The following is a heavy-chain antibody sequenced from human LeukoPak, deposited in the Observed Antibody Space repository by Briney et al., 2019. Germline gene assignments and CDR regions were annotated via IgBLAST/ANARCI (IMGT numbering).Heavy chain of an antibody. V-gene: IGHV1-2*04. CDR1: GYTFTGYY. D-gene: IGHD6-13*01. J-gene: IGHJ4*02. Sequence: ASVKVSCKASGYTFTGYYMHWVRQAPGQGLEWMGWINPNSGGTNYAQKFQGWVTMTRDTSISTAYMELSRLRSDDTAVYYCARRSIAAAGIPFFDYWGQGTLVTVSS. CDR3: ARRSIAAAGIPFFDY. CDR2: INPNSGGT.